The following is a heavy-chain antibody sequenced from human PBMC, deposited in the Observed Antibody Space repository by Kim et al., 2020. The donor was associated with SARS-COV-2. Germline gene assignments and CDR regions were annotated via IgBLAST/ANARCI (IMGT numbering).Heavy chain of an antibody. CDR1: GYTFTSYA. CDR3: ARDHSCSSTSCYPKGAYYYGMDV. CDR2: INTNTGNP. J-gene: IGHJ6*02. D-gene: IGHD2-2*01. Sequence: ASVKVSCKASGYTFTSYAMNWVRQAPGQGLEWMGWINTNTGNPTYAQGFTGRFVFSLDTSVSTAYLQISSLKAEDTAVYYCARDHSCSSTSCYPKGAYYYGMDVWGQGTTVTVSS. V-gene: IGHV7-4-1*02.